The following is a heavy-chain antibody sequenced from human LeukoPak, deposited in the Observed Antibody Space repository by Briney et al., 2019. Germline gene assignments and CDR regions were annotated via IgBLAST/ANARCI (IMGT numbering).Heavy chain of an antibody. V-gene: IGHV4-59*08. CDR2: IYYSGST. Sequence: SETLSLTCTVSDGSISSFYWSWIRQPPGKGLEWIGYIYYSGSTNNNPSLKSRVTISVDTSKNQFSLKLSSVTAADTAVYYCARHLSDYYGSGGYYFDYWGQGTLVTVSS. CDR1: DGSISSFY. CDR3: ARHLSDYYGSGGYYFDY. J-gene: IGHJ4*02. D-gene: IGHD3-10*01.